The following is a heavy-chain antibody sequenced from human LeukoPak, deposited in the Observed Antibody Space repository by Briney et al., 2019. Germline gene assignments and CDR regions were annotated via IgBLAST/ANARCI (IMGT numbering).Heavy chain of an antibody. CDR3: ARGGGIVVVPAAIRPYRYNWFDP. J-gene: IGHJ5*02. V-gene: IGHV4-34*01. D-gene: IGHD2-2*01. CDR1: GGSFSGYY. Sequence: PSETLSLTCAVYGGSFSGYYWSWIRQPPGKGLEWIGEINHSGSTNYNPSLKSRVTISVDTSKNQFSLKLSSVTAADTAVYYCARGGGIVVVPAAIRPYRYNWFDPWGQGTLVTVYS. CDR2: INHSGST.